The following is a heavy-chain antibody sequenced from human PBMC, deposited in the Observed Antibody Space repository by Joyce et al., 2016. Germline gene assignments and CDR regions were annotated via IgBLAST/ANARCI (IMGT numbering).Heavy chain of an antibody. D-gene: IGHD3-22*01. Sequence: QVQLVQSGAEVKKPGASVKVSCKASGYTFTSYGITWVRQAPGQGLEWMGWISAYNGNTNYAQKTQGRVTMTTDTSTSTVYMELRSLTSDDTAVYYCARGPHITMIVVVIDAFDIWGQGTMVTVSS. CDR1: GYTFTSYG. J-gene: IGHJ3*02. CDR3: ARGPHITMIVVVIDAFDI. CDR2: ISAYNGNT. V-gene: IGHV1-18*01.